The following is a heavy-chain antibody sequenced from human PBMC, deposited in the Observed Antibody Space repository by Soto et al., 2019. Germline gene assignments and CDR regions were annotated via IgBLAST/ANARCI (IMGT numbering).Heavy chain of an antibody. Sequence: QVQLVQSGAEVKNPGSSVKVSCKASGGTFSNYAISWVRQAPGQGLEWMGRVLPIFGTANYAQKFQGRVTVIADDSTSTAYMELSSLTSEDTAVYYCAREVLGLGPPFDYWGQGTLVTVSS. D-gene: IGHD3-16*01. J-gene: IGHJ4*02. CDR2: VLPIFGTA. V-gene: IGHV1-69*12. CDR3: AREVLGLGPPFDY. CDR1: GGTFSNYA.